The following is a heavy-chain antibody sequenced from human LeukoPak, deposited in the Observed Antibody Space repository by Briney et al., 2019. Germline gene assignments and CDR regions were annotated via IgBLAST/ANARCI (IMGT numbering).Heavy chain of an antibody. CDR2: INYSGIT. D-gene: IGHD2/OR15-2a*01. CDR3: VRHEYAWRGAFDI. J-gene: IGHJ3*02. Sequence: PSETLSLTCTLSGGSISPYYWSSMRQPPGKGLEWIGYINYSGITDSNPSLKSPVTISLDTSKNQFSLKLRSVTAADTAVYYCVRHEYAWRGAFDIWGQGTMVTVSS. V-gene: IGHV4-59*08. CDR1: GGSISPYY.